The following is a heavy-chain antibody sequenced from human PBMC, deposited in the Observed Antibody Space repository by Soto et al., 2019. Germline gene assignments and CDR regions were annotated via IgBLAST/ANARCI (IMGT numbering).Heavy chain of an antibody. V-gene: IGHV3-9*01. D-gene: IGHD1-26*01. CDR3: AKDRSTGGGRYDAFDI. J-gene: IGHJ3*02. CDR2: ISWNSGSI. CDR1: GFTFDDYA. Sequence: GGSLRLSCAASGFTFDDYAMHWVRQAPGKGLEWVSGISWNSGSIGYAASVKGQFTISGDNAKNSLYLQMNSLRAEDTALYYCAKDRSTGGGRYDAFDIWGQGTMVTVSS.